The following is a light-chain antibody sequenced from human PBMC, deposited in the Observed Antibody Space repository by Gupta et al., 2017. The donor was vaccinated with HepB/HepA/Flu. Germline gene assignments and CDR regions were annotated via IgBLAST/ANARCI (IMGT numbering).Light chain of an antibody. CDR2: WAS. Sequence: VLNQSPASLAVSLGERATLNCKSSQNILYSSNNKNYVAWYQQKPGQPPKFLIYWASTRESGVPDRFSGGGSGTDFTLTISSLQAEDVAVYYCQQYYSTPRTFGQGTKVEIK. CDR3: QQYYSTPRT. J-gene: IGKJ1*01. CDR1: QNILYSSNNKNY. V-gene: IGKV4-1*01.